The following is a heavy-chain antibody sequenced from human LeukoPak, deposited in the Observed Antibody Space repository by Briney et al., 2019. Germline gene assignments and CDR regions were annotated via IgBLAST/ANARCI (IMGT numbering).Heavy chain of an antibody. CDR3: ATERNWVFDY. D-gene: IGHD7-27*01. J-gene: IGHJ4*02. V-gene: IGHV3-7*03. Sequence: GGSLRLSCAASGFSFSSYWMSWVRQAPGKGLEWVANIKQDGSEKYYVDSVKGRFTISRDNSKNTLYVQMNSLRAEDTAVYYCATERNWVFDYWGQGTLVTVSS. CDR1: GFSFSSYW. CDR2: IKQDGSEK.